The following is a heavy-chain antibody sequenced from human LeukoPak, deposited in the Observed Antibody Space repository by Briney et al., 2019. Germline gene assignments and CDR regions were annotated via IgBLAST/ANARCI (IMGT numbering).Heavy chain of an antibody. CDR3: ARVRATFSPHFDN. Sequence: GGSVSRPCSAYGFTFSSYWMLWVRPAPGKGLMWVSRINSDGSISNYAACVKGLFTISRDNAKNTLYLQMNSLRAEDTAVYYCARVRATFSPHFDNWGQGTLVTVSS. V-gene: IGHV3-74*01. CDR2: INSDGSIS. D-gene: IGHD5-12*01. CDR1: GFTFSSYW. J-gene: IGHJ4*02.